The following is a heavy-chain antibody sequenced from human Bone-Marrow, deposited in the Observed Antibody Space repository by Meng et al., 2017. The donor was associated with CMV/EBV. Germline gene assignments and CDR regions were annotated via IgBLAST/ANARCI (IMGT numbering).Heavy chain of an antibody. CDR3: ARVRYWSSTSCYTDLDWYFDL. Sequence: SETLSLTCAVSDGSISSSNWWSWVRQPPGKGLEWIGEISHTGSTNNNPSLKSRVTISVDTSKNQFSLKLNSVNAADTAIYYCARVRYWSSTSCYTDLDWYFDLWGRGTLVTVSS. CDR1: DGSISSSNW. J-gene: IGHJ2*01. D-gene: IGHD2-2*02. CDR2: ISHTGST. V-gene: IGHV4-4*02.